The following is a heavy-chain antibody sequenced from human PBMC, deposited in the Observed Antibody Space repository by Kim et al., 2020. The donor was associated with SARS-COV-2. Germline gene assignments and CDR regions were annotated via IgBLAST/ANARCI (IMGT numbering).Heavy chain of an antibody. Sequence: GGSLRLSCAASGFTFSDYYMRWIRQAPGKGLEWVSYISSSGSTIYYADSVKGRFTISRDNAKNSLYLQMNSLRAEDTAVYYCARVSSRYLIRYYDSSGYSTFHFDYWGQGTLVTVSS. V-gene: IGHV3-11*01. J-gene: IGHJ4*02. CDR3: ARVSSRYLIRYYDSSGYSTFHFDY. D-gene: IGHD3-22*01. CDR1: GFTFSDYY. CDR2: ISSSGSTI.